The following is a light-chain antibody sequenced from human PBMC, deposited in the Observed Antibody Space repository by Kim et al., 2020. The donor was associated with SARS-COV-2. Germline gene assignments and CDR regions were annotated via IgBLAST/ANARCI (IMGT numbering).Light chain of an antibody. Sequence: QRVTIYCSGSSSNIGKSYVYWYQHLPETAPKLLIYRNNQRPSGVPDRFSGSKSGTSASLAISGLRSEDEADYYCTTWDDSLRGYVFGTGTKVTVL. J-gene: IGLJ1*01. CDR2: RNN. CDR1: SSNIGKSY. V-gene: IGLV1-47*01. CDR3: TTWDDSLRGYV.